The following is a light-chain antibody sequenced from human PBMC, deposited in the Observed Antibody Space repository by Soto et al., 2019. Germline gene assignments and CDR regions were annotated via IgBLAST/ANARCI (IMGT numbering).Light chain of an antibody. Sequence: NFMLTQPHSVSESPGKTVTISYTRSSGSIASNYVQWYQQRPGSAPTTVIYEDNQRPSGVPDRFSGSIDSSSNSASLTISGLKTEDEADYYCQSYDSSNNVVFGGGTKLTVL. CDR3: QSYDSSNNVV. J-gene: IGLJ2*01. CDR2: EDN. CDR1: SGSIASNY. V-gene: IGLV6-57*04.